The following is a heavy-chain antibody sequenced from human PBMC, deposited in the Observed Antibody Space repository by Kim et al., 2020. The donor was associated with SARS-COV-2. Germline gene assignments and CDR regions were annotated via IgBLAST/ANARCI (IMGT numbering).Heavy chain of an antibody. CDR1: GFTFSSYG. CDR2: ISYDGSNK. Sequence: SLRLSCAASGFTFSSYGMHWVRQAPGKGLEWVAVISYDGSNKYYADSVKGRFTISRDNSKNTLYLQMNSLRAEDTAVYYCAKDREQLWWLFDPWGQGTLV. J-gene: IGHJ5*02. V-gene: IGHV3-30*18. D-gene: IGHD5-18*01. CDR3: AKDREQLWWLFDP.